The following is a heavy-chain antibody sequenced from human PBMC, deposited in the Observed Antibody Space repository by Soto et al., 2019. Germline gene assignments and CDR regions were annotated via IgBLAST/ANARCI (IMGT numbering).Heavy chain of an antibody. J-gene: IGHJ6*02. CDR3: ARDGYCSSTSCYPGYYGMDV. Sequence: QVQLVQSGAEVKKPGASVKVSCKASGYTFTSYGISWVRQAPGQGLEWMGWISAYNGNTNYAQKLQGRVTMTTDTSTSTAYMELRSLSYDDTAVYYCARDGYCSSTSCYPGYYGMDVWGQGTTVTVSS. D-gene: IGHD2-2*03. CDR2: ISAYNGNT. V-gene: IGHV1-18*04. CDR1: GYTFTSYG.